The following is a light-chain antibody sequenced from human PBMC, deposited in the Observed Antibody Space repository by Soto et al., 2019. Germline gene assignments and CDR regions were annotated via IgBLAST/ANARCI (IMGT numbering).Light chain of an antibody. V-gene: IGKV3-15*01. CDR1: QSILRN. CDR2: GAS. Sequence: EIVMTQSPATLSVSPGERATLSCGATQSILRNLAWYQHKPGQPPRLLIYGASTRATGIPGRFSGSGSGTEFTLTISSLQSEDFAVYYCQHYNNWPQTFGQGTKVDIK. CDR3: QHYNNWPQT. J-gene: IGKJ1*01.